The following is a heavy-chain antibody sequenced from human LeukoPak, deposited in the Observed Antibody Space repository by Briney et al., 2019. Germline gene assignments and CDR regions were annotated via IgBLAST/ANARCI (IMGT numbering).Heavy chain of an antibody. CDR3: ARDGYYDILTGYLLEGWFDP. Sequence: GGSLRLSCAVSGFTFSSYAMHWVRQAPGKGLEWVAVISYDGSNKYYADSVKGRFTSSRDNSKNTLYLQMNSLRAEYTAVYYCARDGYYDILTGYLLEGWFDPWGQGTLVTVSS. J-gene: IGHJ5*02. D-gene: IGHD3-9*01. CDR1: GFTFSSYA. V-gene: IGHV3-30*04. CDR2: ISYDGSNK.